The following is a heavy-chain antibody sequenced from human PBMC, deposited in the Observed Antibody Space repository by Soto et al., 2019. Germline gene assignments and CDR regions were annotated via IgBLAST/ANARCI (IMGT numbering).Heavy chain of an antibody. CDR3: ASGHSSGWYNY. Sequence: EVQLLESGGGLVQPGGSLRLSCAASGFTFSSYAMNWVRQAPGKGLEWVSAISGSGGSTYYADSVKGRFTISRDNSKNTLYLQMNRLRAEDTAVYYCASGHSSGWYNYWGQGTLVTASA. V-gene: IGHV3-23*01. D-gene: IGHD6-19*01. CDR2: ISGSGGST. J-gene: IGHJ4*02. CDR1: GFTFSSYA.